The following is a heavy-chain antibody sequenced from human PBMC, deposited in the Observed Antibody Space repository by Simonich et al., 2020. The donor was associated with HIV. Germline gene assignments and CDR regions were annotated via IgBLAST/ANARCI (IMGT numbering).Heavy chain of an antibody. Sequence: QETGPGLVKPSETLSLTCTVSGGSISSFYWSWIRQPPGKGLEWIGYIYYSGSTNYNPSLKSRVTISVDTSKNQVSLKLSSVTAADTAIYYCARGRPPGFSNGWYHFDFWGQGTLVTVSP. CDR1: GGSISSFY. J-gene: IGHJ4*02. CDR3: ARGRPPGFSNGWYHFDF. CDR2: IYYSGST. V-gene: IGHV4-59*12. D-gene: IGHD6-19*01.